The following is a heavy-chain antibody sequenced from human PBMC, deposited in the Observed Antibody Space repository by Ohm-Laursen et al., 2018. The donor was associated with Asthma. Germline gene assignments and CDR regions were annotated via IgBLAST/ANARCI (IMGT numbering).Heavy chain of an antibody. J-gene: IGHJ4*02. CDR1: GFTFSDYY. D-gene: IGHD1-26*01. V-gene: IGHV3-11*04. CDR2: ISSSGFTI. CDR3: ARSDQWELLEVDY. Sequence: SLRLSCSASGFTFSDYYMSWIRQAPGKGLEWVSFISSSGFTIYYADSVKGRFTISRDNSKNTLYLQMNSLRAEDTAVYYCARSDQWELLEVDYWGQGTLVTVSS.